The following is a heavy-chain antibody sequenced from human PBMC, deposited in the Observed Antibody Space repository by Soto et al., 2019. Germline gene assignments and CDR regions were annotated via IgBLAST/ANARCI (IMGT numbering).Heavy chain of an antibody. CDR2: IYHGGST. J-gene: IGHJ4*02. V-gene: IGHV4-4*08. Sequence: SETLSPISTVSVDSISTDYWSWIRQSPGKGLEWIRFIYHGGSTNYTPPLKSRVTLSVDTPKTQFSLKLSSVTAADTAVYYCAKNWNWGSLVHWGQGTLVTVSS. CDR3: AKNWNWGSLVH. D-gene: IGHD7-27*01. CDR1: VDSISTDY.